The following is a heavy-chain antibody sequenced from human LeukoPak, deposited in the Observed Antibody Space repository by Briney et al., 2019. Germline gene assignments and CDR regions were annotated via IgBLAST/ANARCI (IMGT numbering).Heavy chain of an antibody. J-gene: IGHJ6*03. CDR3: AKEYNYYYMDV. Sequence: GGSLRLSCAASGFTVSSNYMSWVRQAPGRGLEWVTVIYSGGSTYYADSVQGRFTISRDNSKNTLYLQMKSLRVEDTAVYYCAKEYNYYYMDVWGKGTTVTVSS. V-gene: IGHV3-53*01. CDR2: IYSGGST. CDR1: GFTVSSNY.